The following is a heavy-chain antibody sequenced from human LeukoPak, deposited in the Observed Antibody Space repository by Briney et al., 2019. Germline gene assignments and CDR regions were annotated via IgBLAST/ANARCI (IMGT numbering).Heavy chain of an antibody. CDR1: GFSFSSYE. Sequence: GGSLRLSCAASGFSFSSYEMNWVRQAPGRGLEWLSYISSSGRTIYYADSVKGRLTISRDNAKSSLYLQMNSLRDEDTAAYYCARQGGAFDIWGQGTMVTVSS. CDR2: ISSSGRTI. V-gene: IGHV3-48*03. CDR3: ARQGGAFDI. J-gene: IGHJ3*02.